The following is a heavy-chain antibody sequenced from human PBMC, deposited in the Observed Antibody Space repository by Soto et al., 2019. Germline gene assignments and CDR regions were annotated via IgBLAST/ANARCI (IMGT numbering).Heavy chain of an antibody. CDR3: GRVRISNHFDY. V-gene: IGHV4-61*01. Sequence: PSDTLSLTCPVSAGSVCSGSDYRRWIRQTPGKGLEWIGHIYYRGSTRYNSSLKSRDTISIDTSKNQCSLKLSSGTAADTPVYYCGRVRISNHFDYWGQGTLVTVS. CDR1: AGSVCSGSDY. J-gene: IGHJ4*02. D-gene: IGHD4-4*01. CDR2: IYYRGST.